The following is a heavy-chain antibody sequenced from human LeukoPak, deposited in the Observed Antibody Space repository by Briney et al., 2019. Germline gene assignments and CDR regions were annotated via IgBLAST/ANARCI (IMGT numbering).Heavy chain of an antibody. D-gene: IGHD4-17*01. CDR3: ARGQTTMTN. CDR1: GFTFSCYW. CDR2: IKQDGSEK. V-gene: IGHV3-7*03. Sequence: GGSLRLSCAASGFTFSCYWMSWVRQAPGKGLEWVANIKQDGSEKSYVDSVKGRFTISRDNTKNSLYLQMNSLRAEDTAVYYCARGQTTMTNWGQGTLVTVSS. J-gene: IGHJ4*02.